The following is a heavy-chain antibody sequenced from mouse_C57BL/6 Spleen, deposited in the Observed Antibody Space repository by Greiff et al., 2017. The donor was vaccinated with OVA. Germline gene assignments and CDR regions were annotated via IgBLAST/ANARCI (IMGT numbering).Heavy chain of an antibody. D-gene: IGHD1-1*01. J-gene: IGHJ2*01. CDR3: SREYYGPLDY. CDR2: INYDGSST. Sequence: DVQLVESEGGLVQPGSSMKLSCTASGFTFSDYYMAWVRQVPEKGLEWVANINYDGSSTYYLDSLKSRFIISRDNAKNILYLQMSSLKSEDTATYYCSREYYGPLDYWGQGTTLTVSS. CDR1: GFTFSDYY. V-gene: IGHV5-16*01.